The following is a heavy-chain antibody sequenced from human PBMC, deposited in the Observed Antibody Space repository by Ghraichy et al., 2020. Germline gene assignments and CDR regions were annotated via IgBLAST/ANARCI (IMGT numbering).Heavy chain of an antibody. CDR1: GFTFSSYW. CDR2: IKQDGSEK. D-gene: IGHD3-22*01. CDR3: ARDRGGYYYDSSGYYPYGYMDV. Sequence: GESLNISCAASGFTFSSYWMSWVRQAPGKGLEWVANIKQDGSEKYYVDSVKGRFTISRDNAKNSLYLQMNSLRAEDTAVYYCARDRGGYYYDSSGYYPYGYMDVWGKGTTVTVSS. V-gene: IGHV3-7*01. J-gene: IGHJ6*03.